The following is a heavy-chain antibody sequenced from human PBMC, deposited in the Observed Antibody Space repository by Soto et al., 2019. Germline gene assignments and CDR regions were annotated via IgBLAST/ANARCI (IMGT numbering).Heavy chain of an antibody. CDR3: AREMPSTAAAYFYYGLNA. D-gene: IGHD6-13*01. CDR1: VGGFNNYA. CDR2: IVPVFPSV. J-gene: IGHJ6*02. V-gene: IGHV1-69*13. Sequence: SVKVSCKASVGGFNNYAIYWVRQAPGQGLEWLGTIVPVFPSVYYAPRFQGRLTITADGSTDTVYMMLTSLKSEDTAVYYCAREMPSTAAAYFYYGLNAWGQGTSVTVSS.